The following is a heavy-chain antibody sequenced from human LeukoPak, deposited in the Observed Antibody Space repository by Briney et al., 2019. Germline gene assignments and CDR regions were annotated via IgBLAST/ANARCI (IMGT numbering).Heavy chain of an antibody. Sequence: PGGSLRLSCAASGFTFSSYAMHWVRQAPGKGLEWVSLISGDGGSTYYADSVKGRFTTSRDNSKNSLYLQMNSLRTEDTALYYCAKSRIKYYDILTGYSTLYYYYGMDVWGQGTTVTVSS. CDR3: AKSRIKYYDILTGYSTLYYYYGMDV. CDR2: ISGDGGST. J-gene: IGHJ6*02. D-gene: IGHD3-9*01. V-gene: IGHV3-43*02. CDR1: GFTFSSYA.